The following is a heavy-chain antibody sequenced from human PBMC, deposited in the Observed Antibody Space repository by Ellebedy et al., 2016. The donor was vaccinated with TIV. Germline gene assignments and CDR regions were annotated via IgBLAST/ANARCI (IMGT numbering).Heavy chain of an antibody. CDR1: LFTFSRYS. J-gene: IGHJ4*02. Sequence: PGGSLRLSCAASLFTFSRYSLSLVRQAPGKGLSWVSALDPGCGTIFHADSVNGRVTIARDNSKNTLYLQLNTLRAEDTAIYYCARVFDHDYSGGPVFEYWGQGTLVTVSS. D-gene: IGHD1-26*01. V-gene: IGHV3-23*01. CDR2: LDPGCGTI. CDR3: ARVFDHDYSGGPVFEY.